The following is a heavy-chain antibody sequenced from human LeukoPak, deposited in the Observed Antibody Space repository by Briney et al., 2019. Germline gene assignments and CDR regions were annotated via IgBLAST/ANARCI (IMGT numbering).Heavy chain of an antibody. D-gene: IGHD5-18*01. CDR3: ARTTGGGYSYGYFYYYYMDV. CDR2: IYYSGST. CDR1: GGSISSYY. V-gene: IGHV4-59*01. J-gene: IGHJ6*03. Sequence: SETLSLTCTVSGGSISSYYWSWIRQPPGKGLEWIGYIYYSGSTNYKSSLKSRVTISVDTSKNQSSLKLSSVTAADTAVYYCARTTGGGYSYGYFYYYYMDVWGKGTTVTISS.